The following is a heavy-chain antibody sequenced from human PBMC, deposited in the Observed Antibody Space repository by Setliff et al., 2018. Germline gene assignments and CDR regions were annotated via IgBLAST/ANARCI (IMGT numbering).Heavy chain of an antibody. CDR1: GHSLTSNH. CDR3: ARERGDIVTTTSYYYYLDV. D-gene: IGHD5-12*01. Sequence: ASVKVSCKASGHSLTSNHFHWGRQAPGKGLVWMGTINPNDGYTIYAPAFQGRVTITTDESTSTAYMELSSLRSEDTAVYYCARERGDIVTTTSYYYYLDVWGKGTTVTVSS. CDR2: INPNDGYT. J-gene: IGHJ6*03. V-gene: IGHV1-46*01.